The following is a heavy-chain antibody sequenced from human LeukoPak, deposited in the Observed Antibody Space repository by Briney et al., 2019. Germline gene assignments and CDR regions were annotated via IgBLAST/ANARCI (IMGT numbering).Heavy chain of an antibody. V-gene: IGHV7-4-1*02. Sequence: GASVKVSCKASGYTFTSYAMNWVRRAPGQGLEWMGWINTNTGNPTYAQGFTGRFVFSLDTSVSTAYLQISSLKAEDTAVYYCAIRYCSSTSCYLDYWGQGTLVTVSS. CDR1: GYTFTSYA. D-gene: IGHD2-2*01. CDR3: AIRYCSSTSCYLDY. J-gene: IGHJ4*02. CDR2: INTNTGNP.